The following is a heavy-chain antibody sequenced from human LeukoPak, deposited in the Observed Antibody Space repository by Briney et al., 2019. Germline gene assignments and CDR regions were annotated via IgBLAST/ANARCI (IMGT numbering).Heavy chain of an antibody. CDR2: ISASGGST. D-gene: IGHD3-10*01. Sequence: PGGSLRLSCAASGFTFSSYAMGWVRQAPGKGLEWVPIISASGGSTYYADSVKGRFTISRDKSKNYLQMNSLRGDDTAIYYCAKDVRVGEYYGSGSYFDYWGQGTLVTVSS. J-gene: IGHJ4*02. CDR1: GFTFSSYA. CDR3: AKDVRVGEYYGSGSYFDY. V-gene: IGHV3-23*01.